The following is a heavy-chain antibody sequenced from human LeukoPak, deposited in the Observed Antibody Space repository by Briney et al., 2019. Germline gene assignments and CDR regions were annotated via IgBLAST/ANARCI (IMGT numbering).Heavy chain of an antibody. CDR1: GYSFTSYW. Sequence: GESLKISCKGSGYSFTSYWIGWVRQMPGKGLEWMGIIYPGDSDTRYSPSFQGHVTISADKSISTAYLQWSSLKASDTAMYYCARHPSTSHCCTGRCGFDPWGQGTLVTVSS. CDR2: IYPGDSDT. D-gene: IGHD2-2*01. V-gene: IGHV5-51*01. J-gene: IGHJ5*02. CDR3: ARHPSTSHCCTGRCGFDP.